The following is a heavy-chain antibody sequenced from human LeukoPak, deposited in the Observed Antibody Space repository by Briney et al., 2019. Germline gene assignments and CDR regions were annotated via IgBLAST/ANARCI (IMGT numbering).Heavy chain of an antibody. CDR3: ARIAAAGIYYYYYYMDV. V-gene: IGHV4-39*01. J-gene: IGHJ6*03. CDR2: IYYSGST. D-gene: IGHD6-13*01. Sequence: TSETLSLTCTVSGGSISSSSYYWGWIRQPPGKGLEWIGSIYYSGSTYYNPSLKSRVTISVDTSKNQFSLKLSSVTAADTAVYYCARIAAAGIYYYYYYMDVWGKGTTVTISS. CDR1: GGSISSSSYY.